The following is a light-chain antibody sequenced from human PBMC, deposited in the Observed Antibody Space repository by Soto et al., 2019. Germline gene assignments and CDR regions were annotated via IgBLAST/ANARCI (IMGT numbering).Light chain of an antibody. CDR2: WAS. CDR1: QSVLYRSNNKNY. Sequence: DIVMTQSPDSLAVSPGERATINCKSSQSVLYRSNNKNYLAWYQQKPGQPPKLLIYWASTRESGVPDRFSGSGSGTDFTLNISSLQAEDVAVYYCQQYYSTITFGQGTRLEIK. J-gene: IGKJ5*01. V-gene: IGKV4-1*01. CDR3: QQYYSTIT.